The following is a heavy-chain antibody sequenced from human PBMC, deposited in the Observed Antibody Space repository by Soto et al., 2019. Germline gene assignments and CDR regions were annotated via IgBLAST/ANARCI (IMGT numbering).Heavy chain of an antibody. CDR1: GFTFSSYT. CDR2: ISRSSSYI. CDR3: ARVTTYGFFLQIGYFDY. D-gene: IGHD3-10*01. Sequence: VGSLRLSCAASGFTFSSYTMDWVRQAPGKGLEWVSSISRSSSYIYYADSLRGRFTISRDNAKNSLYLQMNSLRAEDTAVYYCARVTTYGFFLQIGYFDYWGQGALVTVSS. V-gene: IGHV3-21*01. J-gene: IGHJ4*02.